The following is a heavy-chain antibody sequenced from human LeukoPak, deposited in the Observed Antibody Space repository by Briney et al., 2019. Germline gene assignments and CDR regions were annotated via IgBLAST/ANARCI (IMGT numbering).Heavy chain of an antibody. CDR2: IKQDGSEK. J-gene: IGHJ6*02. D-gene: IGHD3-3*01. Sequence: GGSLRLSSAASGFTFSSYAMSWVRQAPGKGLEWVANIKQDGSEKYYVDSVKGRFTISRDNAKNSLYLQMNSLRAEDTAVYYCAREPTYYDFWSGYYTYYGMDVWGQGTTVTVSS. CDR1: GFTFSSYA. V-gene: IGHV3-7*03. CDR3: AREPTYYDFWSGYYTYYGMDV.